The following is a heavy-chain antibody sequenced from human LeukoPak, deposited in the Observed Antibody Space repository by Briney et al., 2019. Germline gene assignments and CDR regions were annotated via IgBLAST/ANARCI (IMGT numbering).Heavy chain of an antibody. CDR1: GGSISSYY. Sequence: SETLSLTCTVSGGSISSYYWSWTRQPPGKGLEWIGYIYYSGSTNYNPSLKSRVTISVDTSKNQFSLKLSSVTAADTAVYYCARVPGWATGVTEDTGGFDPWGQGTLVTVSS. D-gene: IGHD4-23*01. CDR3: ARVPGWATGVTEDTGGFDP. CDR2: IYYSGST. V-gene: IGHV4-59*01. J-gene: IGHJ5*02.